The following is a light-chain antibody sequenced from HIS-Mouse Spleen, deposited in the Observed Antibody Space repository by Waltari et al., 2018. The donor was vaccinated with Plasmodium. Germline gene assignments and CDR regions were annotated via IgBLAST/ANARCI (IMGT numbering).Light chain of an antibody. J-gene: IGKJ1*01. CDR2: GAS. Sequence: EIVMTQSPATLSVSPGERATLSCRASQSVSSNLAWYQQKPGQAPRLLIYGASTRATGIPARCSGSGSGKEFTITISSIQSADVVAYYCQQYNNWPAWTFGQGTKVEIK. CDR3: QQYNNWPAWT. V-gene: IGKV3-15*01. CDR1: QSVSSN.